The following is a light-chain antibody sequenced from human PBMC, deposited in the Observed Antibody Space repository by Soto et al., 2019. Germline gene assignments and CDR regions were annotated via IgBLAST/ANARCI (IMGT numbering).Light chain of an antibody. CDR1: QSLVYSDGNTY. V-gene: IGKV2-30*01. CDR2: KVS. Sequence: DVVMTQSPLSLPVTLGQPASISCRSSQSLVYSDGNTYLTWFQQRPGQSPRRLIYKVSYRDSGVPDRFSGSGSDTDFTLKISRVEAEDVGVYYCMQGTQWPFTFGPGTKVDIK. CDR3: MQGTQWPFT. J-gene: IGKJ3*01.